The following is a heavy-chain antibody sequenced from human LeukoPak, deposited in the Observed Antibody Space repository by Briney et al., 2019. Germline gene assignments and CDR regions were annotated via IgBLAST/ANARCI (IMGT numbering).Heavy chain of an antibody. CDR1: GFTFSSYW. CDR2: INSDGSST. J-gene: IGHJ4*02. Sequence: GGSQRLSCAASGFTFSSYWMDWVRQPPGKGLVWVSRINSDGSSTSYADSVKGRFTISRDNAKNTLYLQMNSLRAEDTAVYYCARDPDSGSYQFDYWGQGTLVTVSS. CDR3: ARDPDSGSYQFDY. V-gene: IGHV3-74*01. D-gene: IGHD1-26*01.